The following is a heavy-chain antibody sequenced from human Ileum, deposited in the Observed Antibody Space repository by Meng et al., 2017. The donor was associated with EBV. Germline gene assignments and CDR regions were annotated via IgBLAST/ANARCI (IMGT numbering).Heavy chain of an antibody. CDR2: VHQRGGT. CDR3: ARQGLLSTSGWIDS. J-gene: IGHJ5*01. D-gene: IGHD2/OR15-2a*01. CDR1: CRSDHGSPDD. Sequence: LSLSCTGSCRSDHGSPDDWVWSHQPPGEGLAGLASVHQRGGTHSKPSLKSLQTITPDTSKTQFPPRLSSVTAADTSLYYCARQGLLSTSGWIDSWGQGALVTVSS. V-gene: IGHV4-39*01.